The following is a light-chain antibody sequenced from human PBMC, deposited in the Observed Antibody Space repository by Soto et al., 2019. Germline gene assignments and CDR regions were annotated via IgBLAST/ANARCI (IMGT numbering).Light chain of an antibody. CDR3: QHSYSTLFS. CDR1: QTIIRY. Sequence: DIQMPQSPSSLSASVGDRVTITYRARQTIIRYLSWYQQNTGRAPNLLIYAASSLQSGAPSRFSGSGPWTEFTPTISSLQPEDFATYYYQHSYSTLFSFGPGTKVEIK. V-gene: IGKV1-39*01. J-gene: IGKJ3*01. CDR2: AAS.